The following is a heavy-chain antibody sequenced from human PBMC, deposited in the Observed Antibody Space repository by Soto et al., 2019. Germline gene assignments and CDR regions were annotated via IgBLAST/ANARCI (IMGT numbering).Heavy chain of an antibody. Sequence: SSGAAEVKCIGYGGNRVRQNQGKGLEWVSAISGGGGSTYYADSVKGRFTISRDNSKNTLFLQMNSLRADDTAVYYCAHGVIRYYYSGMAFRRNGTTVPVS. CDR2: ISGGGGST. V-gene: IGHV3-23*01. CDR1: EVKCIGYG. CDR3: AHGVIRYYYSGMAF. D-gene: IGHD3-16*02. J-gene: IGHJ6*04.